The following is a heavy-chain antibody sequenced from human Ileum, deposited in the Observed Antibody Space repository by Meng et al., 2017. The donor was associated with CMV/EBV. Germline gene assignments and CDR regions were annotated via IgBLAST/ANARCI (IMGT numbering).Heavy chain of an antibody. V-gene: IGHV4-39*07. CDR3: AKDLPRGPSNY. CDR1: GASFNNDNDY. J-gene: IGHJ4*02. CDR2: VHNNGGT. D-gene: IGHD3-10*01. Sequence: QLQLQGAGPGLVKPSETLSLIFTVAGASFNNDNDYGAWIRQSPGKGLEWIGSVHNNGGTYHNPSLRSRVTISVDTSKHQFSLRMNSVTAADTAIYYCAKDLPRGPSNYWSQGTLVTVSS.